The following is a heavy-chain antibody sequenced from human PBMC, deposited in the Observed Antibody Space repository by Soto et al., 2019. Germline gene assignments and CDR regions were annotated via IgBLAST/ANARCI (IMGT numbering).Heavy chain of an antibody. CDR1: GGSISSSSYY. D-gene: IGHD3-10*01. Sequence: QLQLQESGPGLVKPSETLSLTCTVSGGSISSSSYYWGWIRQPPGKGLEWIGSIYYSGSTYYNPSLKSRVTISVDTSKNQFSLKLSSVTAADTAVYYCARRSQPLLLWFGELPSDAFDIWGQGTMVTVSS. J-gene: IGHJ3*02. CDR2: IYYSGST. CDR3: ARRSQPLLLWFGELPSDAFDI. V-gene: IGHV4-39*01.